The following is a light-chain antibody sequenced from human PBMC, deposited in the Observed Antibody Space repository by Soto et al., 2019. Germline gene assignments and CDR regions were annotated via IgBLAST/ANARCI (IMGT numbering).Light chain of an antibody. CDR2: KAS. CDR3: QQYDTYWT. Sequence: DIQMTQSPSSLSASVGDRVIITCRASQSVSNWLAWYQQKPGKAPNLLIDKASSLKSGVPSRFSGSGSGTEFTLNISILQPDDFATYYCQQYDTYWTFGQGTKVEFK. V-gene: IGKV1-5*03. CDR1: QSVSNW. J-gene: IGKJ1*01.